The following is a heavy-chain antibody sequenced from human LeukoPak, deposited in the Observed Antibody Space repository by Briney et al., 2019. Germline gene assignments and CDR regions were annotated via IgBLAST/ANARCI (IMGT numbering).Heavy chain of an antibody. J-gene: IGHJ6*04. D-gene: IGHD6-6*01. V-gene: IGHV3-48*03. Sequence: GGSLRLSCAASGFTFSSYEMNWVRQAPGKGLEWVSYISSSGSTIYYADSVKGRFTISRDNAKNSLYLQMNSLRAEDTAVYYCARHLVQMGMDVWGKGTTVTVSS. CDR1: GFTFSSYE. CDR2: ISSSGSTI. CDR3: ARHLVQMGMDV.